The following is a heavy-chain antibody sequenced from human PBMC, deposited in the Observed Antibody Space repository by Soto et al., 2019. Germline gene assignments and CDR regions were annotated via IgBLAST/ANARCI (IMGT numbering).Heavy chain of an antibody. D-gene: IGHD4-17*01. CDR1: GYTFISYD. J-gene: IGHJ3*02. CDR3: ARWKYGDSQDADDFDI. V-gene: IGHV1-8*01. Sequence: ASVKVSCKASGYTFISYDINWVRQATGQGLEWMGWMNPNSGNTGYAQKFQGRVTMTRNTSISTAYMELSSLRSEDTAVYYCARWKYGDSQDADDFDIWGQGTMVTVSS. CDR2: MNPNSGNT.